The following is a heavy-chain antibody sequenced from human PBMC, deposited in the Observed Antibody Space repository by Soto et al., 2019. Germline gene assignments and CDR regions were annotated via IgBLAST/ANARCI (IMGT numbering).Heavy chain of an antibody. J-gene: IGHJ3*02. V-gene: IGHV4-34*01. CDR3: ARGECSSNYCFTRWALDI. CDR2: IHHSGRT. Sequence: ETLSLTCAVYGGSFSGYYWTWIRQTPGKGLEWIGEIHHSGRTNYNPSLKSRVSISADTSKTQFSLNLTSVTAADTAVYYCARGECSSNYCFTRWALDIWGQGTVVTVSS. D-gene: IGHD2-2*01. CDR1: GGSFSGYY.